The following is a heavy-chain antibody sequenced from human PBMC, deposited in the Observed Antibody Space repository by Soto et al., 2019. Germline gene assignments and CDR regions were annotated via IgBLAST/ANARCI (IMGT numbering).Heavy chain of an antibody. CDR1: GFHFSAYS. V-gene: IGHV3-23*01. J-gene: IGHJ4*02. Sequence: GVSMRLSCAASGFHFSAYSMNWVRQAPGKGLEWVSTIGGGGDSTYYADSVKGLFTISRDNSKNTLYLQMNSLRAEDTAIYYCAKVCGEDGYCTRTSCLYYFHHWGQGVLVTVSS. D-gene: IGHD2-2*03. CDR3: AKVCGEDGYCTRTSCLYYFHH. CDR2: IGGGGDST.